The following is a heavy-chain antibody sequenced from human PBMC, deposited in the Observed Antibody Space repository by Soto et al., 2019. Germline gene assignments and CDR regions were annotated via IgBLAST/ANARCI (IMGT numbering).Heavy chain of an antibody. V-gene: IGHV3-23*01. CDR1: GFTFSSYA. CDR3: AKDSSYYYYYGMDV. Sequence: GGSLRLSCAASGFTFSSYAMSWVRQAPGKGLEWVSAISGSGGSTYYADSVKGRFTISRDNSKNTLYLQMNSLRAEDTAVYYCAKDSSYYYYYGMDVWGQGTTVTVSS. J-gene: IGHJ6*02. CDR2: ISGSGGST. D-gene: IGHD6-13*01.